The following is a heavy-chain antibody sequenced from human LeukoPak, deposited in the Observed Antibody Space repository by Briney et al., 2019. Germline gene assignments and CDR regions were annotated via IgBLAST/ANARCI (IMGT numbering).Heavy chain of an antibody. CDR2: ISSSSSYI. Sequence: GGSLRLSCAASGLTFSSYSMNWVRQAPGKGLEWVSSISSSSSYIYYADSVKGRFTISRDNAKNSLYLQMNSLRAEDTAVYYCAAGSSGYSTPFDYWGQGTLVTVSS. CDR3: AAGSSGYSTPFDY. CDR1: GLTFSSYS. V-gene: IGHV3-21*01. D-gene: IGHD3-22*01. J-gene: IGHJ4*02.